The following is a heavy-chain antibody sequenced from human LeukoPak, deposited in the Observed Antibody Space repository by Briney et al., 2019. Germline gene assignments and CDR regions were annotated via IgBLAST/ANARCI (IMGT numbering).Heavy chain of an antibody. CDR2: ISAYNGNT. Sequence: ASVKVSCKASGYTFTSYGISWVRQAPGQGLEWMGWISAYNGNTNYAQKLQGRVTMTTDTSTSTAYMELRSLRSDDTAVYYCAREVYSSSWYFGGEGNWFDPWGQGTLVTVSS. J-gene: IGHJ5*02. CDR3: AREVYSSSWYFGGEGNWFDP. CDR1: GYTFTSYG. V-gene: IGHV1-18*01. D-gene: IGHD6-13*01.